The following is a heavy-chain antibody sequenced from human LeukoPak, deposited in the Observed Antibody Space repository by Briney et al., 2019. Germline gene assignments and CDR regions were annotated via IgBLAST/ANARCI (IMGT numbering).Heavy chain of an antibody. V-gene: IGHV4-59*08. Sequence: SETLSLTCTVSGGSISSYYWSWIRQPPGKGLEWIGYIYYSGSTNYNPSLKSRVTISVDTSKNQFSLKLSSVAAADTAVYYCARQGIIRYYYYYGMDVWGQGTTVTVSS. D-gene: IGHD3-10*01. CDR3: ARQGIIRYYYYYGMDV. CDR2: IYYSGST. J-gene: IGHJ6*02. CDR1: GGSISSYY.